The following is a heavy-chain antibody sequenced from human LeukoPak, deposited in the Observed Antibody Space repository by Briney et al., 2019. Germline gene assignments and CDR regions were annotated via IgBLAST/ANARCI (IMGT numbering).Heavy chain of an antibody. Sequence: SDTLSLTCAVSGGSFSGYYWSWIRQPPGKGLEWIGEINHSGSTNYNPSLKSRVTISVDTSKNQFSLKLSSVTAADTAVYYCARGQSVYGDYVDYWGQGTLVTVSS. D-gene: IGHD4-17*01. CDR1: GGSFSGYY. CDR3: ARGQSVYGDYVDY. J-gene: IGHJ4*02. V-gene: IGHV4-34*01. CDR2: INHSGST.